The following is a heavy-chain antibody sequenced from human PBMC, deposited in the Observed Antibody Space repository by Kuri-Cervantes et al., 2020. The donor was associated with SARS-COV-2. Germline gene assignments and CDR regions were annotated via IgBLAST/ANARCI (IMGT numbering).Heavy chain of an antibody. CDR2: TYYRSKWYN. Sequence: LRLSCAISGDSVSSNSAAWNWIRQSPSRGLEWLGRTYYRSKWYNDYAVSVKSRITINPDTSKNQFSLKLSSVTAADTAVYYCARGGCGDGTSCYFWFIYWGQGTLVTVSS. J-gene: IGHJ4*02. CDR1: GDSVSSNSAA. CDR3: ARGGCGDGTSCYFWFIY. V-gene: IGHV6-1*01. D-gene: IGHD2-2*01.